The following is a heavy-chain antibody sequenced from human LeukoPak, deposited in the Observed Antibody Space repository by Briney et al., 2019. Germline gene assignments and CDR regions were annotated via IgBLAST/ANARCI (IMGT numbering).Heavy chain of an antibody. Sequence: GGSLRLSCAASGFPFDDYGMSWVRQAPGKGLDWVFNINRNGGNTAYADSVKGRFTISRDNAKNSLYLQMNSLRAEDTALYYCARDHGAIALTNYLDYWGQGTLVTVSS. CDR1: GFPFDDYG. V-gene: IGHV3-20*04. CDR2: INRNGGNT. D-gene: IGHD1-1*01. CDR3: ARDHGAIALTNYLDY. J-gene: IGHJ4*02.